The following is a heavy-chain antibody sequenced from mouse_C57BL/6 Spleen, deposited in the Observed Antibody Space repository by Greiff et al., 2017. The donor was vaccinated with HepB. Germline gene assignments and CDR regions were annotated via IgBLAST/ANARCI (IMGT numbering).Heavy chain of an antibody. CDR2: IYPGDGDT. CDR3: ARRVQLSYYFDY. CDR1: GYAFSSSW. Sequence: QVQLQQSGPELVKPGASVKISCKASGYAFSSSWMNWVKQRPGKGLEWIGRIYPGDGDTNYNGKFKGKATLTADKSSSTAYMQLSSLTSEDSAVYFCARRVQLSYYFDYWGQGTTLTVSS. J-gene: IGHJ2*01. V-gene: IGHV1-82*01.